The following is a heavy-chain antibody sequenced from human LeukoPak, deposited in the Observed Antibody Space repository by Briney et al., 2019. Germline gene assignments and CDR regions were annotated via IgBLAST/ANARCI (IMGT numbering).Heavy chain of an antibody. Sequence: LRASVKVSCKASGYTFTSHSINWVRQAPGQGLEWVGWLSAYNGNTKYAQKVQGRVTMTTDTSTSTAYMELRSLRSDDTAVYYCARGLGGSGSYFLTFDYWGQGTLVTVSS. CDR1: GYTFTSHS. D-gene: IGHD1-26*01. CDR2: LSAYNGNT. CDR3: ARGLGGSGSYFLTFDY. V-gene: IGHV1-18*01. J-gene: IGHJ4*02.